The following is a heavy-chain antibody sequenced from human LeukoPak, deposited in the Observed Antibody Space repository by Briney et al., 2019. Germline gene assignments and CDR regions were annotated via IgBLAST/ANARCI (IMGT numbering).Heavy chain of an antibody. CDR2: INHSGST. CDR3: ARHSLGYPDAFDI. CDR1: GGSFSGYY. J-gene: IGHJ3*02. Sequence: SETLSLTCAVYGGSFSGYYWSWIRQPPGKGLEWIGEINHSGSTNYNPSLKSRVTISVDTSKNQFSLKLSSVTAADTAVYYCARHSLGYPDAFDIWGQGTMVTVSS. V-gene: IGHV4-34*01. D-gene: IGHD6-13*01.